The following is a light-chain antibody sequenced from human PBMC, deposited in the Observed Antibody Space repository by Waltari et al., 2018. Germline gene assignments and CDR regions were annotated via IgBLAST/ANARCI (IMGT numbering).Light chain of an antibody. V-gene: IGKV1-27*01. CDR3: QKYNSDPPWT. J-gene: IGKJ1*01. CDR1: QGIRNY. CDR2: AAS. Sequence: DIQMTQSPSSLSASVGDRVTITCRAGQGIRNYSAWYQQKPGKVPKLLMYAASTLQSGVPSRFSGSGSGTDFALTISSLQPEDVATYYCQKYNSDPPWTFGQGTKVEIK.